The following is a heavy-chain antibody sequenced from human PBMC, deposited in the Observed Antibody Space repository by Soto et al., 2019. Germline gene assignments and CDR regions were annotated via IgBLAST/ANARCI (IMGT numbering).Heavy chain of an antibody. V-gene: IGHV3-49*03. Sequence: AGGSLRLSCTASGFTFGDYAMSWFRQAPGKGLEWVGFIRSKAYGGTTEYAASVKGRFTISRDDSKSIAYLQMNSLKTEDTAVYYCTREGRISDYFPSWLDPWGQGTLVTVSS. CDR1: GFTFGDYA. J-gene: IGHJ5*02. CDR2: IRSKAYGGTT. D-gene: IGHD1-26*01. CDR3: TREGRISDYFPSWLDP.